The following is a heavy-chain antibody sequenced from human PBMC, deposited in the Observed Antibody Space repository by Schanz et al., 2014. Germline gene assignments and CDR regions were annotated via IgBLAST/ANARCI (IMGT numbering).Heavy chain of an antibody. CDR3: ASERGYSYGYGAFDI. CDR1: GFTVSDNY. D-gene: IGHD5-18*01. J-gene: IGHJ3*02. V-gene: IGHV3-53*01. Sequence: HQVESGGGLIQPGGSLRLSCAASGFTVSDNYMTWVRQAPGKGLEWVSVIYSGGSTYYADSVKGRFTISRDNSKNTLYLQMNSLRAEDTALYYCASERGYSYGYGAFDIWGQGTMVTVSS. CDR2: IYSGGST.